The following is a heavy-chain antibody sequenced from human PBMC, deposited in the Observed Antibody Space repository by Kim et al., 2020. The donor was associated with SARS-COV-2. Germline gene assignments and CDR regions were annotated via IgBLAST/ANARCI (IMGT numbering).Heavy chain of an antibody. D-gene: IGHD2-2*01. Sequence: GGSLRLSCAASGFTFSSYAMHWVRQAPGKGLEWVAVISYDGSNKYYADSVKGRFTISRDNSKNTLYLQMNSLRAEDTAVYYCASSLGYCSSTSCPLDYWG. CDR3: ASSLGYCSSTSCPLDY. V-gene: IGHV3-30*04. J-gene: IGHJ4*01. CDR1: GFTFSSYA. CDR2: ISYDGSNK.